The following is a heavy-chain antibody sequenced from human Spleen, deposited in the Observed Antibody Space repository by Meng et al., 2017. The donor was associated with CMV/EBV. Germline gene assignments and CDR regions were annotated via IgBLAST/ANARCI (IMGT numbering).Heavy chain of an antibody. V-gene: IGHV3-30-3*01. Sequence: GESLKISCAASGFTVSSNYMSWVRQAPGKGLEWVAVISYNEDNKYYTDSVKGRFTVSRDISTNTLYLRMNSLTIEDTAVYYCAREQWEVPHGPLDSWGRGTLVTVSS. CDR2: ISYNEDNK. J-gene: IGHJ4*02. CDR1: GFTVSSNY. CDR3: AREQWEVPHGPLDS. D-gene: IGHD1-26*01.